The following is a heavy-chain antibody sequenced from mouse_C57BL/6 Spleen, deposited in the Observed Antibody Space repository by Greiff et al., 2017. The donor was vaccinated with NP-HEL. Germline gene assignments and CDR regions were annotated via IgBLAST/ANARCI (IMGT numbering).Heavy chain of an antibody. CDR3: ARNNYGSIHYYFDY. J-gene: IGHJ2*01. D-gene: IGHD1-1*01. Sequence: VQLQQPGAELVRPGSSVKLSCKASGYTFTSYWMHWVKQRPIQGLEWIGNIDPSDSETHYNQKFKDKATLTVDKSSSTAYMQLSSLTSEDSAVYYCARNNYGSIHYYFDYWGQGTTLTVSS. CDR1: GYTFTSYW. V-gene: IGHV1-52*01. CDR2: IDPSDSET.